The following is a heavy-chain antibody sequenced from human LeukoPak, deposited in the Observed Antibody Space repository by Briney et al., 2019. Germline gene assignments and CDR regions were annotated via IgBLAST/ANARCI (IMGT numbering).Heavy chain of an antibody. Sequence: KPGGSLRLSCAASGFTFSNAWMSWVRQAPGKGLEWVGRIKSKTDGGTTDYAAPVKGRFTISRDDSKNTLYLQMNSLKTEDTAVYYCTTPAYSGSTGDFDYWGQGTLVTVSS. D-gene: IGHD1-26*01. J-gene: IGHJ4*02. CDR1: GFTFSNAW. V-gene: IGHV3-15*01. CDR3: TTPAYSGSTGDFDY. CDR2: IKSKTDGGTT.